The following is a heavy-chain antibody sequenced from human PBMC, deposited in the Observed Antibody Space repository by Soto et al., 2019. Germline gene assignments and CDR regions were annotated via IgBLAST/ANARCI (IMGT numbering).Heavy chain of an antibody. CDR1: VGSISGYY. CDR3: ARDLWGYCGTDCYPLDV. Sequence: SETLSLTCTVSVGSISGYYWSWIRQPPGKGLEWIGYMYNTGSTVYNPSFKSRVTISVDTSKNQFSLKLNSVTAADTAVYYCARDLWGYCGTDCYPLDVWGQGTTVTVSS. D-gene: IGHD2-21*02. CDR2: MYNTGST. J-gene: IGHJ6*02. V-gene: IGHV4-59*01.